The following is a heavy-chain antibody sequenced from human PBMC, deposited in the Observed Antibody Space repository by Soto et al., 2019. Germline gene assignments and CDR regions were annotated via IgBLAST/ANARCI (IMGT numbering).Heavy chain of an antibody. CDR3: ATYSSLDY. CDR2: IYCGGST. CDR1: GFTVSNNY. D-gene: IGHD6-13*01. Sequence: EVQLVETGGGLIQPGGSLRLSCAASGFTVSNNYMSWVRQAPGKGLEWVSLIYCGGSTYYADSVTGRFTISRDNSKNTLYLQMNSLRAEDTAVYYCATYSSLDYWGQGTLVTVSS. J-gene: IGHJ4*02. V-gene: IGHV3-53*02.